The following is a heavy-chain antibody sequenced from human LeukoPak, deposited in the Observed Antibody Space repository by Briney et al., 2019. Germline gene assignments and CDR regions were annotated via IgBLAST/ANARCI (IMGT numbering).Heavy chain of an antibody. D-gene: IGHD3/OR15-3a*01. J-gene: IGHJ4*02. CDR2: IYSGGSI. Sequence: GFLRPSCAAPGFTFSYSEMDLVRPAPREGVEWVSVIYSGGSIYYADSVKGRFTISRDNSKNTLYLQMNSLRAEDTAVYYCARDPSRGLYYFDHWGQGTLVTVSS. CDR1: GFTFSYSE. CDR3: ARDPSRGLYYFDH. V-gene: IGHV3-53*01.